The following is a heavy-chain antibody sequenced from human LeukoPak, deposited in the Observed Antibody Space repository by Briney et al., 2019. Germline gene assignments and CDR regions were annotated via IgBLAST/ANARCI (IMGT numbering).Heavy chain of an antibody. CDR2: INHSGST. Sequence: PSETLSLTCTVSGGSISGYYWSWIRQPPGKGLEWIGEINHSGSTNYNPSLKSRVTISVDTSKNQFSLKLSSVTAADTAVYYCARGRRWAAAAILYWGQGTLVTVSS. J-gene: IGHJ4*02. CDR3: ARGRRWAAAAILY. D-gene: IGHD6-13*01. CDR1: GGSISGYY. V-gene: IGHV4-34*01.